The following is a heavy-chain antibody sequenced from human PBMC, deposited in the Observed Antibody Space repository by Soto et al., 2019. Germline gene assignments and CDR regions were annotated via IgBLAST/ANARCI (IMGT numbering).Heavy chain of an antibody. CDR3: AIHVEMATIRKGG. D-gene: IGHD5-12*01. Sequence: LRLSCAASGFTFSSYGMHWVRQAPGKGLEWVAVISYDGSNKYYADSVKGRFTISRDNSKNTLYLQMNSLRAEDTAVYYCAIHVEMATIRKGGWGQGTLVTVSS. V-gene: IGHV3-30*03. CDR1: GFTFSSYG. J-gene: IGHJ4*02. CDR2: ISYDGSNK.